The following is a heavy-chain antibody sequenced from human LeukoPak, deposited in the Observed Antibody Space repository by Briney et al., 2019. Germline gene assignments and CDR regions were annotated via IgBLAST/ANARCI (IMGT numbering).Heavy chain of an antibody. Sequence: GGSLRLSCAASGFTFSDHYMSWIRQAPGKGLEWVSYISHTGTTMYYADPVKGRFTLSRDNARNSLYLQMNSLRAEDTAVYYCARGHWGLDSWGQGTLVSVSS. CDR2: ISHTGTTM. CDR1: GFTFSDHY. D-gene: IGHD7-27*01. CDR3: ARGHWGLDS. J-gene: IGHJ4*02. V-gene: IGHV3-11*04.